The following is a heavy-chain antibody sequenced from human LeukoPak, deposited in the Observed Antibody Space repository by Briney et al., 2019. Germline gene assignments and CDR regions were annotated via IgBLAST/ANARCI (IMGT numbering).Heavy chain of an antibody. J-gene: IGHJ5*02. CDR1: GDSVRTYY. V-gene: IGHV4-59*02. Sequence: SETLSLTCSVSGDSVRTYYWSWIRQPPGKGLEWIGYIIDTGSTNYKPSLKTRLTMSVDVSKNQISLKLSSVTAADTAVYYCARSSLTGGWFDPWGQGTLVTVSS. D-gene: IGHD7-27*01. CDR2: IIDTGST. CDR3: ARSSLTGGWFDP.